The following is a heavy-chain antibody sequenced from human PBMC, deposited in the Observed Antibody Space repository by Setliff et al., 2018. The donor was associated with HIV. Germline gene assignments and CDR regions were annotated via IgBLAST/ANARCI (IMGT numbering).Heavy chain of an antibody. V-gene: IGHV3-74*01. CDR2: INVDGSSI. D-gene: IGHD6-6*01. J-gene: IGHJ4*02. Sequence: GGSLRLSCAASGFTFTDYWMRWVRQVPGQGLVWVSRINVDGSSISYADSVKGRFTISRDNAKNTLFLQMNSLRAEDTAVYYCARLPQDVRSSIDFWGQGTLVTVS. CDR3: ARLPQDVRSSIDF. CDR1: GFTFTDYW.